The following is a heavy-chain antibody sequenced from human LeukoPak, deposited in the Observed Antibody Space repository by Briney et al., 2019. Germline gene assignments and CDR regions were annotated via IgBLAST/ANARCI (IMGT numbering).Heavy chain of an antibody. CDR1: GYSFTGHY. CDR2: INPSSGGT. CDR3: AKPAPLGWSLSGALDAFDM. J-gene: IGHJ3*02. D-gene: IGHD1-14*01. V-gene: IGHV1-2*02. Sequence: ASVKVSCKTSGYSFTGHYIHWVRQAPGQGLEWMGWINPSSGGTNYAQKFQGRVTMTRDTSISTAYMELSRLRSDDTAVYYCAKPAPLGWSLSGALDAFDMWGQGTMVTVSS.